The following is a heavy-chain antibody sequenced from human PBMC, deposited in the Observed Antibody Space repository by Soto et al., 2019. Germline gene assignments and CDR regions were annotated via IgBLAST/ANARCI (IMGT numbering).Heavy chain of an antibody. V-gene: IGHV4-31*03. CDR3: ARVSFPRRRALWFGGTTGWFDP. CDR1: GGSISSGGYY. D-gene: IGHD3-10*01. J-gene: IGHJ5*02. Sequence: QVQLQESGPGLVKPSQTLSLTCTVSGGSISSGGYYWSWIRQHPGKGLEWIGYIYYSGSTYYNPSLKSRVTISVDTSKNQFSLKLSSVTAADTAVYYCARVSFPRRRALWFGGTTGWFDPWGQGTLVTVSS. CDR2: IYYSGST.